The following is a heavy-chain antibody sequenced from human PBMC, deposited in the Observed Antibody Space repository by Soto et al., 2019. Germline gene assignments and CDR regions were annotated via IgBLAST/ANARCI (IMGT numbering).Heavy chain of an antibody. J-gene: IGHJ4*02. CDR2: IIAYNGNT. Sequence: ASVKVSCKASGGTISSYAISWVRQAPGQGLEWMGWIIAYNGNTNYAQKLQGRVTMTTDTSTSTAYMELRSLRSDDTAVYYCARRVAGPDYFDYWGQGTLVTVSS. D-gene: IGHD6-19*01. CDR1: GGTISSYA. V-gene: IGHV1-18*01. CDR3: ARRVAGPDYFDY.